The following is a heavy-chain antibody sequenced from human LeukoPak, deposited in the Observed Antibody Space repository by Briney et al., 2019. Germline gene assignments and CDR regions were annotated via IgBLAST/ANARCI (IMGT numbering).Heavy chain of an antibody. J-gene: IGHJ4*02. CDR3: ARGRTGAAALDF. D-gene: IGHD2-2*01. V-gene: IGHV4-34*01. CDR2: STHTGST. CDR1: GGSFSGHY. Sequence: SETLSLTCAVYGGSFSGHYWTWIRQAPGKGLEWIGESTHTGSTNYNPSLKSRVTISGDTSKNQFSLKLTSVSAADTAVYHCARGRTGAAALDFWGPGTLVTVSS.